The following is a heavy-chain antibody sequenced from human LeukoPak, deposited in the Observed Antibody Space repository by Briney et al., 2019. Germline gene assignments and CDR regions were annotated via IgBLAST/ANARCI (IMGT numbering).Heavy chain of an antibody. Sequence: GGSLRLSCAASGFTVSSKDMTWVRQAPGKGLEWVSVIYSGGSTYYADSVKGRFTISRDNSKNTLYLQMNSLRAEDTAVYYCAKGLYCTNGVCPSVGNFDYWGQGTLVTVSS. D-gene: IGHD2-8*01. V-gene: IGHV3-66*01. CDR2: IYSGGST. CDR3: AKGLYCTNGVCPSVGNFDY. CDR1: GFTVSSKD. J-gene: IGHJ4*02.